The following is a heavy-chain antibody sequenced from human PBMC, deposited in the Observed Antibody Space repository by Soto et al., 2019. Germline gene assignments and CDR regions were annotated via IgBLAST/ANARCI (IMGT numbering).Heavy chain of an antibody. CDR2: ISYDGSNK. CDR1: GFTFSSYA. D-gene: IGHD6-13*01. CDR3: ARAGGSSWYDGYYFDY. J-gene: IGHJ4*02. Sequence: GESLKISCAASGFTFSSYAMHWVRQAPGKGLEWVAVISYDGSNKYYADSGKGRFTISRDNSKNTMYLQMNSLRAEDTAVYYCARAGGSSWYDGYYFDYWGQGTLVTVSS. V-gene: IGHV3-30-3*01.